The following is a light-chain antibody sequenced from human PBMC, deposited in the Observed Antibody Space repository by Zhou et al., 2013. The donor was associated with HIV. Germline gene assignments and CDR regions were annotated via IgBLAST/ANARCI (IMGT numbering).Light chain of an antibody. CDR2: LGS. Sequence: DIVMTQSPLSLPVTPGEPASISCRSSQSLLYSDGYNYLDWYLQKPGQSPQLLIYLGSNRASGVPDRFSGSGSGTDFTLKISRVEAEDVGVYYCMTSSTNSLLFLGQGTKLGDQT. J-gene: IGKJ2*01. V-gene: IGKV2-28*01. CDR1: QSLLYSDGYNY. CDR3: MTSSTNSLLF.